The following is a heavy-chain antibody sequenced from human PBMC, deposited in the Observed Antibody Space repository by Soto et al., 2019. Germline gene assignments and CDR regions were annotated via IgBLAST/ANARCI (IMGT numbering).Heavy chain of an antibody. J-gene: IGHJ6*02. CDR3: TDGMAI. Sequence: EVQLVQSGGGLVKPGGSLRLSCEASGFSFSHAWMNWVRQAPGKGLEWVGRIRSKTDGGTTGFTAPVEGRFTISRDDWKNMLYLQMNSLKTEDTAVYYCTDGMAIWGQGTTVIVSS. CDR1: GFSFSHAW. CDR2: IRSKTDGGTT. V-gene: IGHV3-15*07.